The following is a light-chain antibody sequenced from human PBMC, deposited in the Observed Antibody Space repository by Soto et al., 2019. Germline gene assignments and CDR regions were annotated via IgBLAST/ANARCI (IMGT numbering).Light chain of an antibody. CDR1: QPISTW. V-gene: IGKV1-5*01. J-gene: IGKJ1*01. CDR3: HQYNYYRPT. CDR2: DAS. Sequence: DIQVTQSPSTLSASVGDRVTITCRASQPISTWLAWHQERPGKAPKLLIYDASSLEGGVPSRFSGSGSGTEFTLTISSLQPDDFATYYCHQYNYYRPTFGQGTKVEIK.